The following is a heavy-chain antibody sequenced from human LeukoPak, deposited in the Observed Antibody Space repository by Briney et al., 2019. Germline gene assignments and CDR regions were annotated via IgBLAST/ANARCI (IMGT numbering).Heavy chain of an antibody. D-gene: IGHD3-22*01. J-gene: IGHJ4*02. CDR2: INPNSGGT. CDR1: GYTFTGYY. V-gene: IGHV1-2*02. Sequence: ASVKVSCEASGYTFTGYYVHCVPHACGQALVGMGWINPNSGGTNYAQKLQGRVSMTRDTSISTAYMELSRLRSDDTAVYYCARGGYYYDSSGYYYTDYWGQGTLVTVSS. CDR3: ARGGYYYDSSGYYYTDY.